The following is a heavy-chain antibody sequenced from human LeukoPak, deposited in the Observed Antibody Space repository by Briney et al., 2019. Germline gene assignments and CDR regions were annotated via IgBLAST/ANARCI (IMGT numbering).Heavy chain of an antibody. V-gene: IGHV1-2*02. CDR2: INPNSGGT. J-gene: IGHJ3*02. Sequence: ASVKVSCKASGYTFTGYYMHWVRQAPGQGLEWMGWINPNSGGTNYAQKFQGRVTMTRDTSISTAYMELSRLRSDDTAVYYCARDQIDIVVVPAAKGNDAFDIWGQGTMVTVSS. D-gene: IGHD2-2*01. CDR1: GYTFTGYY. CDR3: ARDQIDIVVVPAAKGNDAFDI.